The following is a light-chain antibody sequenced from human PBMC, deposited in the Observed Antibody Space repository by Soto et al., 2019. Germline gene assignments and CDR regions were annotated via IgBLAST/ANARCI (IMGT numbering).Light chain of an antibody. J-gene: IGKJ4*01. CDR2: AAS. CDR3: QQYSRSPYV. V-gene: IGKV3-20*01. Sequence: EVVLTQSPVTLSLPPGEKATLSCRASQSVSGNYLAWYQHQPGRPPRMLIDAASDRVPVIPDRFVGSGSGTNFPLIITRLQSEYFAVNYCQQYSRSPYVFSRGTKLEVK. CDR1: QSVSGNY.